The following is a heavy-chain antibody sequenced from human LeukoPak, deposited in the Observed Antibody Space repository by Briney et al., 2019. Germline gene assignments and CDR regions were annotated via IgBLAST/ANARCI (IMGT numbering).Heavy chain of an antibody. J-gene: IGHJ5*02. V-gene: IGHV4-34*01. CDR3: ARGDYYGSENWFDP. D-gene: IGHD3-10*01. CDR1: GGSFSGYY. Sequence: SETLSLTCAVYGGSFSGYYWSWIRQPPGKGLEWIGEINHSGSTNYNPSLKSRVTISVDTSKNQFSLKLSSVTAADTAVYYCARGDYYGSENWFDPWGQGTLVTVSS. CDR2: INHSGST.